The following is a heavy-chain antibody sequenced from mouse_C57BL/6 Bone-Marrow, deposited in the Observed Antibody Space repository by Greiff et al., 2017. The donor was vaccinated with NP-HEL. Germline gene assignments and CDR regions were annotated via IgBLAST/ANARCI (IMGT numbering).Heavy chain of an antibody. CDR1: GYAFSSSW. Sequence: VQRVESGPELVKPGASVKISCKASGYAFSSSWMNWVKQRPGKGLEWIGRIYPGDGDTNYNGKFKGKATLTADKSSSTAYMQLSSLTSEDSAVYFCASYYYGSSYGVDYWGQGTTLTVSS. J-gene: IGHJ2*01. V-gene: IGHV1-82*01. CDR2: IYPGDGDT. CDR3: ASYYYGSSYGVDY. D-gene: IGHD1-1*01.